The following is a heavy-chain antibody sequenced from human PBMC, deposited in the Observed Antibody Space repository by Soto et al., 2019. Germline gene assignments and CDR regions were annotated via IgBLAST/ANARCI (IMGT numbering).Heavy chain of an antibody. CDR1: GYSIGSGDFY. Sequence: PSESLSLPCAVSGYSIGSGDFYWTWIRQSPGKGLEYIGYIYKSGRTYYNPSLKSRPIISLDTSKNQFFLSLNSVTAADTAIYYCAKSLSASSGWFDPWGQGTLVTVSS. CDR2: IYKSGRT. J-gene: IGHJ5*02. D-gene: IGHD6-6*01. CDR3: AKSLSASSGWFDP. V-gene: IGHV4-30-4*01.